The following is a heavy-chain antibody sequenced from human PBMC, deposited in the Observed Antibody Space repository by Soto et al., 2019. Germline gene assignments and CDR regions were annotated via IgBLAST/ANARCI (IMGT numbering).Heavy chain of an antibody. V-gene: IGHV4-30-4*01. CDR2: IHDSGNT. CDR1: GGSVSIGDYL. Sequence: SETLSLTCTVFGGSVSIGDYLWSWIRQRPGKGLEWIGYIHDSGNTYYNPSLKSRVTTSLDTSKNQFSLKVTSMTAADTAVYFCARARGGDSGDYASLFDRWGQGNLVTVSS. J-gene: IGHJ5*02. D-gene: IGHD4-17*01. CDR3: ARARGGDSGDYASLFDR.